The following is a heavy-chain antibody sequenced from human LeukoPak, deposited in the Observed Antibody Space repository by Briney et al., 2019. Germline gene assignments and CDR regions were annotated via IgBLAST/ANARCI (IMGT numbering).Heavy chain of an antibody. Sequence: PGGSLRLSCAASGFTFSSYAMSWVRQAPGKGLEWVSAISGSGGSTYYADSVKGRFTISRDNSKNTLYLQVNSLRAEDTAVYYCAKRVGPGRAFAIWGQGTMVTVSS. CDR2: ISGSGGST. V-gene: IGHV3-23*01. J-gene: IGHJ3*02. CDR1: GFTFSSYA. CDR3: AKRVGPGRAFAI. D-gene: IGHD3-10*01.